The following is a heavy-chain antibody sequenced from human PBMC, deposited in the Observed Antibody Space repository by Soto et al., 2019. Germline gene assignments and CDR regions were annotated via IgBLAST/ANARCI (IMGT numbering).Heavy chain of an antibody. CDR1: GFTFSSYD. Sequence: EVQLVESGGGLVQPGGSLRLSCAASGFTFSSYDMHWVRQATGKGLEWVSAIGTAGDTYYPGSVKGRFTISRENAKNSLLLQVNSLRAGDTAVYYCARRGGGTMLVVVIQSHFDYWGQGTLVTVSS. J-gene: IGHJ4*02. V-gene: IGHV3-13*04. CDR3: ARRGGGTMLVVVIQSHFDY. D-gene: IGHD3-22*01. CDR2: IGTAGDT.